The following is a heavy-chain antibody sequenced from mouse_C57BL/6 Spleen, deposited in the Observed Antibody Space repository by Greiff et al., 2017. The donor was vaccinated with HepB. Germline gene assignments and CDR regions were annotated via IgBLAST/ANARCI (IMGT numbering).Heavy chain of an antibody. J-gene: IGHJ4*01. CDR1: GYTFTDYN. CDR3: ARSTTVENYAMDY. CDR2: INPNNGGT. V-gene: IGHV1-18*01. Sequence: VQLQQSGPELVKPGASVKIPCKASGYTFTDYNMDWVKQSHGKSLEWIGDINPNNGGTIYNQKFKGKATLTVDKSSSTAYMELRSLTSEDTAVYYCARSTTVENYAMDYWGQGTSVTVSS. D-gene: IGHD1-1*01.